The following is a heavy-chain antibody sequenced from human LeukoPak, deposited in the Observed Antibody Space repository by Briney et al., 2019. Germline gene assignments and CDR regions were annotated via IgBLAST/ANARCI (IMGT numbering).Heavy chain of an antibody. CDR1: GFTFSSYA. CDR3: AKDPSYIAAAGTFDY. Sequence: GGSLRLSCAASGFTFSSYAMSWVRQAPGKGLEWVSAISGSGGSTYYADSVKGRFTISRDNSKNTLYLQMNRLRAEDTALYFCAKDPSYIAAAGTFDYWGQGTLVTVSS. J-gene: IGHJ4*02. D-gene: IGHD6-13*01. CDR2: ISGSGGST. V-gene: IGHV3-23*01.